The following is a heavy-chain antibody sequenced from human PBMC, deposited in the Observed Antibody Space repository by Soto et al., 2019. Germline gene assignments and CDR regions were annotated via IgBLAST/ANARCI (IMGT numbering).Heavy chain of an antibody. J-gene: IGHJ4*02. CDR1: GFTFSSYG. Sequence: AVGSLRLSCAASGFTFSSYGMHWVRQAPGKGLEWVAVISYDGSNKYYADSVKGRFTISRDNSKNTLYLQMNSLRAEDTAVYYCAKDLYYYDSSVPHYWGQGTLVTVSS. CDR2: ISYDGSNK. D-gene: IGHD3-22*01. V-gene: IGHV3-30*18. CDR3: AKDLYYYDSSVPHY.